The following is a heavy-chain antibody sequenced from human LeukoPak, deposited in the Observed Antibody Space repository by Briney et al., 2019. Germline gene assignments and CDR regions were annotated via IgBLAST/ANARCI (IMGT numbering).Heavy chain of an antibody. CDR1: GGSISSSSYY. D-gene: IGHD3-16*01. V-gene: IGHV4-39*07. Sequence: PSETLSLTCTVSGGSISSSSYYWGWIRQPPGKGLEWIGSIYYSGSTYYNPSLKSRVTISVDTSKNQFSLKLSSVTAADTAVYYCARATRGGYNWFDPWGQGTLVTVSS. J-gene: IGHJ5*02. CDR2: IYYSGST. CDR3: ARATRGGYNWFDP.